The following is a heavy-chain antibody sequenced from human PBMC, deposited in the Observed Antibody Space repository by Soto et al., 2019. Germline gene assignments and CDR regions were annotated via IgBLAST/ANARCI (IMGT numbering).Heavy chain of an antibody. D-gene: IGHD3-16*01. CDR1: GFPLGSYW. CDR3: AYAVGYYYYYMDV. V-gene: IGHV3-7*01. CDR2: IKQDGSEK. Sequence: GGSLRPPCAASGFPLGSYWMSWVRQAPGKGLEWVANIKQDGSEKYYVDAVKGRFTISRDNAKNSLYLQMNSLRAEDTAVYYCAYAVGYYYYYMDVWGKGTTVTVSS. J-gene: IGHJ6*03.